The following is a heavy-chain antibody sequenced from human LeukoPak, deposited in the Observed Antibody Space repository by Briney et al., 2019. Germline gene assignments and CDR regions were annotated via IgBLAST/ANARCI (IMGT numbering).Heavy chain of an antibody. CDR2: IRFDGSNK. V-gene: IGHV3-30*02. CDR3: ARGGYNYYFED. J-gene: IGHJ4*02. D-gene: IGHD5-24*01. CDR1: GFTFSSYD. Sequence: GGSLRLSCAASGFTFSSYDIHWVRQAPGKGLEWVAFIRFDGSNKNYADSVKGRFTISRDNSKNTLYLQMNSLRAEDTAVYYCARGGYNYYFEDWGQGTLVTVSS.